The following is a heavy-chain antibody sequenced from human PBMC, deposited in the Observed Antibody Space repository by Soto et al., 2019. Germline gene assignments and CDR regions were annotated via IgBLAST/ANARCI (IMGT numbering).Heavy chain of an antibody. CDR2: IGPYIGNT. CDR1: GYTFADYG. Sequence: QAQLVQSGAEVKKPGASVKVSCQAGGYTFADYGISWVRQAPGQGLEWVGWIGPYIGNTNYAQNLQDRVTMTTDTSTNTAYMELRSLRSDDTALYYCARCYCTVGSCYTCWHFDLWGRGTLLTVSS. V-gene: IGHV1-18*01. D-gene: IGHD2-15*01. J-gene: IGHJ2*01. CDR3: ARCYCTVGSCYTCWHFDL.